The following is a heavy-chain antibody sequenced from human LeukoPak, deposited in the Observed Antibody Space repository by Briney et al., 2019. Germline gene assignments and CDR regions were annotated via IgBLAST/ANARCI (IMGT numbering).Heavy chain of an antibody. V-gene: IGHV3-30*18. CDR1: GFTFSSYG. J-gene: IGHJ4*02. Sequence: PGGSLRLSCAASGFTFSSYGMHWVRQAPGKGLEWVAVISYDGSNKYYADSVKGRFTISRDNSKNTLYLQMNSLRAEDTAVYYCAKNAEDTAMVHFDYWGQGTLVTVSS. D-gene: IGHD5-18*01. CDR3: AKNAEDTAMVHFDY. CDR2: ISYDGSNK.